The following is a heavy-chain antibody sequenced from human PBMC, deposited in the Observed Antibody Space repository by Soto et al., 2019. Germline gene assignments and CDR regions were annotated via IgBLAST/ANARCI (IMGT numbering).Heavy chain of an antibody. D-gene: IGHD3-3*01. J-gene: IGHJ6*02. CDR3: ARHTPITIFGVGYYYYYYGMDV. V-gene: IGHV4-39*01. CDR1: GGSISSSSYY. CDR2: IYYSGST. Sequence: QLQLQELGPGLVKPSETLSLTCTVSGGSISSSSYYWGWIRQPPGKGLEWIGSIYYSGSTYYNPSLKSRVTISVDTSKNQFSLKLSSVTAADTAVYYCARHTPITIFGVGYYYYYYGMDVWGQGTTVTVSS.